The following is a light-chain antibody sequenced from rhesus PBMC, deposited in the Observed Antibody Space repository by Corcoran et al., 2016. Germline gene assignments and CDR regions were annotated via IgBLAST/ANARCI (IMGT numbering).Light chain of an antibody. J-gene: IGKJ1*01. CDR2: AAS. CDR1: QGISTY. V-gene: IGKV1-43*02. Sequence: DIQMTQSPSSLSASVGDRVTITCRASQGISTYLNWYQQKPGKAPKCRIYAASSLESGVPSRVMCSGYGTDFTLTISSLQPADFATYYWLQYNSDPWTFGQGTKVEIK. CDR3: LQYNSDPWT.